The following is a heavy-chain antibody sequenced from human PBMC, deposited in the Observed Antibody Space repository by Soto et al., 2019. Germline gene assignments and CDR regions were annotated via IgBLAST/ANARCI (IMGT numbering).Heavy chain of an antibody. CDR2: IYNSGST. J-gene: IGHJ6*02. V-gene: IGHV4-59*01. D-gene: IGHD5-18*01. CDR1: GGSISSYY. Sequence: NPSETLSLTCTVAGGSISSYYWSWIRQPPGQGLEWIGYIYNSGSTNYNPSLKSRVTISVDTSKNRFSLKLRTVSAADTAVYYSARTVDTTTDYYYYGMDVWGRGTTVTVSS. CDR3: ARTVDTTTDYYYYGMDV.